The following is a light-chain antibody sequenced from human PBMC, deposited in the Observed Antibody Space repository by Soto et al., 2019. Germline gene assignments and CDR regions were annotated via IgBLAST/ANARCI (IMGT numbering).Light chain of an antibody. CDR2: DAF. V-gene: IGKV1-5*01. Sequence: DIRITQSPSTLSASVGVRVTITCRASQSISKWLAWYQQKPGKAPKRLIYDAFILESWVPSRFSGFGSVSDRTLTIRSLQPDDFATYYCQQDNSYSSTFGQGTNVEIK. CDR1: QSISKW. J-gene: IGKJ1*01. CDR3: QQDNSYSST.